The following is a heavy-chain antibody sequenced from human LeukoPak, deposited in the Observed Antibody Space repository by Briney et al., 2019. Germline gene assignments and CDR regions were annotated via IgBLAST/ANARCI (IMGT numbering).Heavy chain of an antibody. Sequence: ASVKVSCKASGYTFTSYGISWVRQAPGQGLEWMGWINPYSGDTTYAQEFQGRVTMTRDTSISTAYMELSRLRSDDTAVYYCVSGSSSDFWGQGTLVTVSS. CDR3: VSGSSSDF. D-gene: IGHD2-15*01. CDR2: INPYSGDT. V-gene: IGHV1-2*02. J-gene: IGHJ4*02. CDR1: GYTFTSYG.